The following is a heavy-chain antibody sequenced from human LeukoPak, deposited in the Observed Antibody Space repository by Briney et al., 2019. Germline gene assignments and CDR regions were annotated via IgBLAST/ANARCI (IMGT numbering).Heavy chain of an antibody. J-gene: IGHJ4*02. V-gene: IGHV3-7*01. Sequence: GGSLRLSCEASGFTFSSYWMSWVRQAPGKGLEWVANIKQDGSEKKYLDSVKGRFTISRDNAKNSMYLQMNSLRAEDTAVYCCARDEIYYDILTGYRHFDYWGQGTLVTVFS. CDR2: IKQDGSEK. CDR1: GFTFSSYW. CDR3: ARDEIYYDILTGYRHFDY. D-gene: IGHD3-9*01.